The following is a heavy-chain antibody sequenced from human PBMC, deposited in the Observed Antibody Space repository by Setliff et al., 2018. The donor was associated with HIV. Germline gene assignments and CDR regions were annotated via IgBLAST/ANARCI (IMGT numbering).Heavy chain of an antibody. CDR2: SFTGGFA. V-gene: IGHV3-23*01. CDR1: GFSFSNYA. CDR3: AKDVSVRGSGFKGASDL. D-gene: IGHD6-19*01. Sequence: GGSLRLSCAASGFSFSNYAMSWVRQAPGKGLEWVSSFTGGFAYYADSVKGRFSISRDNFKNILYLQMNSLRVDDMAMYYCAKDVSVRGSGFKGASDLWGQGTRVTVSS. J-gene: IGHJ3*01.